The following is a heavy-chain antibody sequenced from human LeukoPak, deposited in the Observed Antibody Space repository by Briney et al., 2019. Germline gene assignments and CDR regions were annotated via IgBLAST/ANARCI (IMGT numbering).Heavy chain of an antibody. CDR1: GFTSISYW. J-gene: IGHJ6*04. V-gene: IGHV3-7*01. Sequence: GGSLRLSCEASGFTSISYWMSWVRQAPGKGLEWVANIKQDGSEKYYVDSVKGRFTISRDNAKNSLYLQMNSLRAEDTAVYYCAELGITMIGGVWGKGTTVTISS. D-gene: IGHD3-10*02. CDR2: IKQDGSEK. CDR3: AELGITMIGGV.